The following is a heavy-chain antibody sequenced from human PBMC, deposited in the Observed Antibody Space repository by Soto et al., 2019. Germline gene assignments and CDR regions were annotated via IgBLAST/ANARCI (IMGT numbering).Heavy chain of an antibody. CDR1: GASIRSYC. Sequence: SETLSLTCTVSGASIRSYCWSWIRQPPGKVLEWFGYIYYSGSTKYNPSLMSRVTISLDTSKNHFSLKLSSVTAADTAMYYCARDTSLVGLDGFEIWGQGTMVNVSS. V-gene: IGHV4-59*01. D-gene: IGHD1-26*01. J-gene: IGHJ3*02. CDR2: IYYSGST. CDR3: ARDTSLVGLDGFEI.